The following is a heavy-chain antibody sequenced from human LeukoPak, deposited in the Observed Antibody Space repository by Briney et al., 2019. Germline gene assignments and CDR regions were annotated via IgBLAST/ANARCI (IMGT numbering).Heavy chain of an antibody. CDR3: ARHLGYSYCPTFDY. Sequence: SETLSLTCTVSGGSISSSSYYWGWIRQPPGKGLEWIGSIYYSGSTYYNPSLKSRVTISVDTSKNQFSLKLSSVTAADTAVYYCARHLGYSYCPTFDYWGQGTLVTVSS. J-gene: IGHJ4*02. CDR1: GGSISSSSYY. CDR2: IYYSGST. V-gene: IGHV4-39*01. D-gene: IGHD5-18*01.